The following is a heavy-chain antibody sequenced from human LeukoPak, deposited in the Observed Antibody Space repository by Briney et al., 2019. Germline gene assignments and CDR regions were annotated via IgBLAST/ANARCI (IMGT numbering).Heavy chain of an antibody. D-gene: IGHD4-17*01. CDR1: GFSFSTYW. CDR2: IRQDGSEK. CDR3: AGEGYGDYEGDY. J-gene: IGHJ4*02. V-gene: IGHV3-7*01. Sequence: GSLRLSCETSGFSFSTYWMAWVRQPPGKGLEWLANIRQDGSEKYYVDSVKGRFTISRDNAKNSLYLQMNSLRAEDTAVYYCAGEGYGDYEGDYWGQGTLVTVSS.